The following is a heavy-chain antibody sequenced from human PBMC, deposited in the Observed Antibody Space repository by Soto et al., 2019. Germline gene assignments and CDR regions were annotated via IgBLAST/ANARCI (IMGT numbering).Heavy chain of an antibody. J-gene: IGHJ6*02. CDR3: ASAADWYNARGGMDV. Sequence: QLQLVQSGAEVKKPGSSVQVSCKASGGTFSRYAISWVRQAPGQGLEWMGGIIPIFGTANYAQKFQGRVTITADESTSTAYRELTSLRSEDTAVYYCASAADWYNARGGMDVWGQGTTVTVSS. CDR2: IIPIFGTA. V-gene: IGHV1-69*01. CDR1: GGTFSRYA. D-gene: IGHD1-1*01.